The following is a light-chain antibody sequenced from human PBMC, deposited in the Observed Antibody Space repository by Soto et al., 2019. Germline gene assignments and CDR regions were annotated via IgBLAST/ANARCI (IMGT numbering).Light chain of an antibody. CDR2: EAF. J-gene: IGLJ1*01. CDR1: SSDVGSDNV. Sequence: SALTQSGSVSGSPGQSVIIFCTGTSSDVGSDNVVSWYQHYPGKAPQLMIYEAFKRPSEVSSRFSGSRSGNTASLTISGLQAEDEADYYCCSHAGGDTYVFGTGTKVTVL. V-gene: IGLV2-23*01. CDR3: CSHAGGDTYV.